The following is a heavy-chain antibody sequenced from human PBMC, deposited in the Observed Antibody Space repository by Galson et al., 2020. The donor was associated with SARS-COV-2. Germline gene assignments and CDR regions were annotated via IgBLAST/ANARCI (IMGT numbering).Heavy chain of an antibody. V-gene: IGHV4-31*03. D-gene: IGHD3-22*01. CDR1: AVSFISGGTY. Sequence: SATLSLTCSVSAVSFISGGTYWSWLRQPPGKGLEWLGYVLYSRRSYYHPSLKSRVTISVDTSKNQFFLKLNSVTAADTDMYYFARRTDYHNTSGRFDPWGQGTLVTVSS. J-gene: IGHJ5*02. CDR2: VLYSRRS. CDR3: ARRTDYHNTSGRFDP.